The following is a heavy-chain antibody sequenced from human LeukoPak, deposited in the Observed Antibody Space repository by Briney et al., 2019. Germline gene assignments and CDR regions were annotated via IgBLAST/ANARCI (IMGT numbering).Heavy chain of an antibody. CDR1: GFTFSSYS. J-gene: IGHJ4*02. CDR2: ISRSSSTI. V-gene: IGHV3-48*04. CDR3: ARDAYYDFWSGYPRYFDY. D-gene: IGHD3-3*01. Sequence: PGGSLRLSCAASGFTFSSYSMNWVRQAPGKGLEWVSYISRSSSTIYYADSVKGRFTISTDDAKNSLYLQMNSLRAEDTAVYYCARDAYYDFWSGYPRYFDYWGQGTLVTVSS.